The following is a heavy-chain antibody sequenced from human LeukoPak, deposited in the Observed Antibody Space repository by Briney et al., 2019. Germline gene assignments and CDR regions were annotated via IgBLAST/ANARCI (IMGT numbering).Heavy chain of an antibody. J-gene: IGHJ5*02. CDR2: INSSGGK. D-gene: IGHD3-10*01. V-gene: IGHV3-23*01. Sequence: GGSLRLSCAASGFTFSNYAMSWVRQAPGKGLEWVTTINSSGGKNYAESVKGRFTISRDNSKKTLYLQMNSLRPEDTAVYYCTKGGSFSGSYYINWFDPWGQGTLATVS. CDR3: TKGGSFSGSYYINWFDP. CDR1: GFTFSNYA.